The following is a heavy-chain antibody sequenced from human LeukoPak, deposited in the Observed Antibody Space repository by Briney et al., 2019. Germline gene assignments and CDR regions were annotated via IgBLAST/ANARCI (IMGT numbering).Heavy chain of an antibody. CDR2: IIPTFGTA. V-gene: IGHV1-69*05. D-gene: IGHD3-22*01. CDR3: ARDPGGYYYDSSGYLDY. J-gene: IGHJ4*02. CDR1: GGTFSSYA. Sequence: GASVKVSCKASGGTFSSYAISWVRQAPGQGLEWMGRIIPTFGTANYAQKFQGRVTITTDESTSTAYMELSSLRSEDTAVYYCARDPGGYYYDSSGYLDYWGQGTLVTVSS.